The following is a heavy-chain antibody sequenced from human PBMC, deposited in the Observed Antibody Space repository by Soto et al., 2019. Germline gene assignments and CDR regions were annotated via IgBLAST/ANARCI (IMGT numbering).Heavy chain of an antibody. CDR1: GFTFSSYE. V-gene: IGHV3-48*03. J-gene: IGHJ6*04. CDR3: ARDAVMVRGVTYYYGMDV. D-gene: IGHD3-10*01. Sequence: PGGSLRLSCAASGFTFSSYEMNWVRQAPGKGLEWVSYISSSGSTIYYADSVKGRFTISRDNAKNSLYPQMNSLRAEDTAVYYCARDAVMVRGVTYYYGMDVWGKGTTVTVSS. CDR2: ISSSGSTI.